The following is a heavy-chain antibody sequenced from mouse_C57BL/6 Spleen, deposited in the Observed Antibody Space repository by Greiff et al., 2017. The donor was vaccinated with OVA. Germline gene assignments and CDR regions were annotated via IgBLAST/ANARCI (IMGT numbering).Heavy chain of an antibody. Sequence: EVQLQQSGPVLVKPGASVKMSCKASGYTFTDYYMNWVKQSHGKSLEWIGVINPYNGGTSYNQKFKGKATLTVDKSSSTAYMELNSLTSEDSAVYYCARRGWDEGFDYWGQGTTLTVSS. D-gene: IGHD4-1*01. V-gene: IGHV1-19*01. CDR3: ARRGWDEGFDY. CDR1: GYTFTDYY. J-gene: IGHJ2*01. CDR2: INPYNGGT.